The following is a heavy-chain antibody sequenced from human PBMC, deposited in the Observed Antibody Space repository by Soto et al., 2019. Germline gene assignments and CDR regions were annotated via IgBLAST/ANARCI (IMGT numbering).Heavy chain of an antibody. CDR3: AKDGSSIPSSWYIQAVAGNEGNGMDV. Sequence: GGSLRLSCAASGFTFSSYAMSWVRQAPGKGLEWVSAISGSGGSTYYADSVKGRFTISRDNSKNTLYLQMNSLRAEDTAVYYCAKDGSSIPSSWYIQAVAGNEGNGMDVWGQGTTVTVSS. CDR2: ISGSGGST. CDR1: GFTFSSYA. D-gene: IGHD6-13*01. V-gene: IGHV3-23*01. J-gene: IGHJ6*02.